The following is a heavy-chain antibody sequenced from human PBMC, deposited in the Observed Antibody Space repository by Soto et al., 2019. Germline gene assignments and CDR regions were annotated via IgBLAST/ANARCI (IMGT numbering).Heavy chain of an antibody. Sequence: GGSLRLSCAASGFTFSSYSMNWVRQAPGKGLEWVSSISSSSSYIYYADSVKGRFTISRDNAKNSLYLQMNSLRAEDTAVYYCARARKEIAAAGILDYGGQGTQVTVSS. CDR1: GFTFSSYS. J-gene: IGHJ4*02. CDR2: ISSSSSYI. CDR3: ARARKEIAAAGILDY. D-gene: IGHD6-13*01. V-gene: IGHV3-21*01.